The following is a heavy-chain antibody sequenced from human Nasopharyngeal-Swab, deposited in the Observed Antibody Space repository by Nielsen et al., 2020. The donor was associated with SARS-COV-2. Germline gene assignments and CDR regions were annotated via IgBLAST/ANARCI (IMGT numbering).Heavy chain of an antibody. CDR2: ISYDGSNK. V-gene: IGHV3-30-3*01. CDR1: GFTFSSYA. Sequence: GGSLRLSCAASGFTFSSYAMHWVHQAPGKGLEWVAVISYDGSNKYYADSVKGRFTISRDNSKNTLYLQMNSLRAEDTAVYYCARPGSGSYYNEIDYWGQGTLVTVSS. J-gene: IGHJ4*02. CDR3: ARPGSGSYYNEIDY. D-gene: IGHD3-10*01.